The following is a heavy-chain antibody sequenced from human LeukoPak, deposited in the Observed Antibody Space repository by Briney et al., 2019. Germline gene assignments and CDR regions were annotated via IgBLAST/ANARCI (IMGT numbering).Heavy chain of an antibody. CDR2: INPSGGST. J-gene: IGHJ6*02. Sequence: GASVKVSCKASGYTFTSYYMHWVRQAPGQGLEWMGIINPSGGSTSYAQKFQGRVTMTRDTSTSTVYMELSSPRSEDTAVYYCARDLWASQGQQLVYFGMDVWGQGTTVTVSS. CDR3: ARDLWASQGQQLVYFGMDV. D-gene: IGHD6-13*01. CDR1: GYTFTSYY. V-gene: IGHV1-46*01.